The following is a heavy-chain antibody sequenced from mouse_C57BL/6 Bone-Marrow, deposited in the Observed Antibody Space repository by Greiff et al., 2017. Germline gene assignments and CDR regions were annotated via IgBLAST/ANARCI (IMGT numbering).Heavy chain of an antibody. CDR3: ARDHYYCSSRYAMDY. D-gene: IGHD1-1*01. Sequence: DVQLVESGGDLVKPGGSLKLSCAASGFTFSSYGLSWVRQTPDKRLEWVATISSGGSYTSYPDSVTGRFTISRDNARNTLYLQMSSLKSEDTAMYYCARDHYYCSSRYAMDYWGQGTSVTVSS. V-gene: IGHV5-6*01. CDR1: GFTFSSYG. CDR2: ISSGGSYT. J-gene: IGHJ4*01.